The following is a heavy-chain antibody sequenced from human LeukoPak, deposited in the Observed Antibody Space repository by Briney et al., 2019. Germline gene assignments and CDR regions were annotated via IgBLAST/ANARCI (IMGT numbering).Heavy chain of an antibody. J-gene: IGHJ2*01. D-gene: IGHD2-2*01. CDR3: ARGIVVIRDALGTGWYFDL. V-gene: IGHV4-4*07. Sequence: SETLSLTCTVSGGSISSYYWTWIRQPAGKGLEWIGRIYTSGSTSYNPSLTSRVTMSVDTSKNQFSLKLSSVTAADTAVYYCARGIVVIRDALGTGWYFDLWGRGTLVTVSS. CDR2: IYTSGST. CDR1: GGSISSYY.